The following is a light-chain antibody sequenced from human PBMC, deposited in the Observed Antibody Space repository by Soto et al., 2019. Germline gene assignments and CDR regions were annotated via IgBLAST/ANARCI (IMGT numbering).Light chain of an antibody. V-gene: IGKV3-15*01. CDR2: GAS. Sequence: EIVMTQSPATLSVSPGERATLSCRASKSVSSNLAWYQQKPGQAPRLLIYGASTRATGIPARFSGSGSGTEFTLTISSLQSEDCAVYCCQQYNSWPRTFGPGTKVEIK. J-gene: IGKJ1*01. CDR3: QQYNSWPRT. CDR1: KSVSSN.